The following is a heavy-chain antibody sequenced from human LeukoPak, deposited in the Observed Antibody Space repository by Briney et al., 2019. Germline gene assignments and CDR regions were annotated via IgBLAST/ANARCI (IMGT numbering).Heavy chain of an antibody. V-gene: IGHV3-66*01. CDR1: GFTVSSTY. CDR2: IYSGGST. J-gene: IGHJ4*02. CDR3: ARDRSGDSTAYYTDY. Sequence: GGSLRLSCAASGFTVSSTYMTWVRQAPGKGLEWVSLIYSGGSTIYSDSVKGRFTISRDDSKNTVYLHMNSLRDEDTAVYYCARDRSGDSTAYYTDYWGQGTLVTVSS. D-gene: IGHD3-22*01.